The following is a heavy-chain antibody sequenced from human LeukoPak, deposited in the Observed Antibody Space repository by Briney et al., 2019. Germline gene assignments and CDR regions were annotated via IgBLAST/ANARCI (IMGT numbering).Heavy chain of an antibody. J-gene: IGHJ3*02. Sequence: PSETLSLTCTVSGGSISSSSHYWGWIRQPPGKGLEWIGSMYYSGGTYRNPSLRSRLTISVDTSKNQFSLKLSSVTAADTAVYYCARDEGSRDTFDIWGQGTMVTVSS. CDR3: ARDEGSRDTFDI. D-gene: IGHD6-19*01. CDR1: GGSISSSSHY. CDR2: MYYSGGT. V-gene: IGHV4-39*07.